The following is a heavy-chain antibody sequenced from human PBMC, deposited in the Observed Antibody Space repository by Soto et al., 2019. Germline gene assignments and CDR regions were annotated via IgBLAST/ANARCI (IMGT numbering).Heavy chain of an antibody. CDR3: AVRINDFWSGYLYYYYGMDV. D-gene: IGHD3-3*01. Sequence: ASVKVSCKASGGTFSSYAISWVRQAPGQGLEWMGGIIPIFGTANYAQKFQGRVTITADESTSTAYMELSSLRSEDTAVYYCAVRINDFWSGYLYYYYGMDVWGQGTTVTVSS. V-gene: IGHV1-69*13. J-gene: IGHJ6*02. CDR2: IIPIFGTA. CDR1: GGTFSSYA.